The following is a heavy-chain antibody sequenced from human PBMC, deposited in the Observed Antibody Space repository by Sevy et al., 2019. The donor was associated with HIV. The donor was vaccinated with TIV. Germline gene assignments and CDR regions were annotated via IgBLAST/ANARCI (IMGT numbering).Heavy chain of an antibody. Sequence: GGSLRLSCAASGFTVNSNYMTWVRRAPGKGLEGVSVLHSDDTTYHADSVKDRFTISRDNFKNTLYLHMSSLRAEDTAVYYCARGKSGYGYALNYWGQGTLVTVSS. CDR2: LHSDDTT. CDR1: GFTVNSNY. V-gene: IGHV3-66*01. J-gene: IGHJ4*02. D-gene: IGHD5-18*01. CDR3: ARGKSGYGYALNY.